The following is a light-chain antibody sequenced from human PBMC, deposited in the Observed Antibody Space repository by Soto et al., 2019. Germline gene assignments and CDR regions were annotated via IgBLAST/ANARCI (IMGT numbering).Light chain of an antibody. J-gene: IGKJ4*01. V-gene: IGKV1-33*01. CDR2: DAS. CDR1: QDISNY. CDR3: QQYDNLPLT. Sequence: DLPMTQSPSSLSASVGDRVTITCQASQDISNYLNWYQQKPGKAPKLLIYDASNLETGVPSRFSGSGSWTDFTFTISSLQPEDIATYYCQQYDNLPLTFGGGTKVEIK.